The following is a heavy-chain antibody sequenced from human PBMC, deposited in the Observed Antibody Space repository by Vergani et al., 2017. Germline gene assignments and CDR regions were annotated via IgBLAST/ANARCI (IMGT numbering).Heavy chain of an antibody. CDR3: GRVADFYGLGSRLHGL. CDR2: MYHRGST. D-gene: IGHD3-10*01. Sequence: QVRLQESGPGLVKPSETLSLTCSVSGGSMSGYYWSWIWEPPGKELEWIGYMYHRGSTNYNPPLETRVTISGDTSQNQFSLKLNSVTAADTAVYYCGRVADFYGLGSRLHGLWGQGILVTVSS. J-gene: IGHJ4*02. CDR1: GGSMSGYY. V-gene: IGHV4-59*01.